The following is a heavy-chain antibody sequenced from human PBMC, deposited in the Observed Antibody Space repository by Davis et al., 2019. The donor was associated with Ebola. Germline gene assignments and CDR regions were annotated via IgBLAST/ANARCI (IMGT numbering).Heavy chain of an antibody. CDR2: SSHSGGT. Sequence: MPSETLSLTCAVSGDSVRSSNWWNWVRQPPGQGLEWLGESSHSGGTKYNPSLKSRVTVSVDESKNHFSLKLDSVTAADTAVYYCATNRAKKFDNWGQGTLVTVSS. J-gene: IGHJ4*02. CDR1: GDSVRSSNW. CDR3: ATNRAKKFDN. D-gene: IGHD1-14*01. V-gene: IGHV4-4*02.